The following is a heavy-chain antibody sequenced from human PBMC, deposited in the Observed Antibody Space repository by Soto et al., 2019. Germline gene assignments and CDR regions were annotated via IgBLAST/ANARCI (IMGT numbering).Heavy chain of an antibody. V-gene: IGHV3-30*18. CDR2: ISYDGSNK. Sequence: VGSLRLSCAASGFTFSSYGMHWVRQAPGKGLEWVAVISYDGSNKYYADSVKGRFTISRDNSKNTLYLQMNSLRAEDTAVYYCAKGGDIVVVVAADAFDIWGQGTMVTVSS. CDR1: GFTFSSYG. D-gene: IGHD2-15*01. J-gene: IGHJ3*02. CDR3: AKGGDIVVVVAADAFDI.